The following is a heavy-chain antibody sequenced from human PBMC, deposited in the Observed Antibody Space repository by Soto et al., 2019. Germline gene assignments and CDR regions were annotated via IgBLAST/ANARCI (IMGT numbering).Heavy chain of an antibody. D-gene: IGHD6-6*01. CDR1: GDGYTRKA. V-gene: IGHV1-8*01. CDR3: AREVVETSSLWLDP. CDR2: MNTNTNTT. Sequence: SVYACCHASGDGYTRKARKSLRQAPGQGLEWIGWMNTNTNTTDSAEVFEGRVSLTWDTSISTAYMQLNSLKIDDTDVYYCAREVVETSSLWLDPWGQGTLVTV. J-gene: IGHJ5*02.